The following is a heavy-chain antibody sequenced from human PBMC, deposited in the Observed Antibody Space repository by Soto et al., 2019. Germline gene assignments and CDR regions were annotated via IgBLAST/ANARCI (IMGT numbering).Heavy chain of an antibody. D-gene: IGHD1-1*01. V-gene: IGHV3-11*06. J-gene: IGHJ4*02. CDR2: ISSAGEYT. Sequence: GGSLRLSCAASGFTFYRYYMTWVRQAPGEGLEWISYISSAGEYTDYADSVKGRLTISRDNARNSLFLQMNSLRVDDTAVYYCVRANWNVDYWGRGTLVTVSS. CDR3: VRANWNVDY. CDR1: GFTFYRYY.